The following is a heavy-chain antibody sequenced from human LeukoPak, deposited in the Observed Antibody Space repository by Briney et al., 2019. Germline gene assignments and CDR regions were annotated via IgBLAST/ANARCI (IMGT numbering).Heavy chain of an antibody. CDR1: GFTFSSYE. CDR3: ARTSGYCISTSCYNWFDP. Sequence: QPGGSLRLSCAASGFTFSSYEMNWVRQAPGKGLEWVSYISSSGNTIYYADSVKGRFTISRDNAKNSLYLQMNSLRAEDTAVYYCARTSGYCISTSCYNWFDPWGQGTWSPSPQ. J-gene: IGHJ5*02. D-gene: IGHD2-2*03. V-gene: IGHV3-48*03. CDR2: ISSSGNTI.